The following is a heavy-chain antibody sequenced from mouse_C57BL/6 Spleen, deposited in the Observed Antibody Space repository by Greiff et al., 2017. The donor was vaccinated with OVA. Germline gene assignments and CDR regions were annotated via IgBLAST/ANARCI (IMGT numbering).Heavy chain of an antibody. J-gene: IGHJ2*01. Sequence: QVQLQQPGAELVRPGSSVKLSCKASGYTFTSYWMDWVKQRPGQGLEWIGNIYPSDSETHYNQKFKDKATLTVDKSSSTAYMQLSSLTSEDSAVYDCARSAGDGYFDYGGQGTTRTGSS. V-gene: IGHV1-61*01. CDR2: IYPSDSET. D-gene: IGHD2-3*01. CDR3: ARSAGDGYFDY. CDR1: GYTFTSYW.